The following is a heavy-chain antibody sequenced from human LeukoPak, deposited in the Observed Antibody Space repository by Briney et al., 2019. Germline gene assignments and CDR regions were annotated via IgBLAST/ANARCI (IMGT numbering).Heavy chain of an antibody. CDR1: GCTFSSYA. J-gene: IGHJ4*02. Sequence: SVKVSYKASGCTFSSYAISWVRQAPGRGLEWMGGIIPIFGTANNAQKFQGRVTITADESTSTAYMELSSLRSEDTAVYYCASQRLRYFDWFEDYWGQGTLVTVSS. CDR2: IIPIFGTA. V-gene: IGHV1-69*13. D-gene: IGHD3-9*01. CDR3: ASQRLRYFDWFEDY.